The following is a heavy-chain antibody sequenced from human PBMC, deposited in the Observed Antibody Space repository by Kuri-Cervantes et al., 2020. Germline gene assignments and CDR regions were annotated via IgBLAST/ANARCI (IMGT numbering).Heavy chain of an antibody. Sequence: GGSLRLSCAASGFTLSGFAITWVRQAPGKGLEWVSSIDYSSTYKYYADSVKGRFTISRDNAKNSLYLQMNSLRVEDTAVYYCAKDRDSGYVWWRTLDYRGQGTLVTVSS. CDR3: AKDRDSGYVWWRTLDY. CDR1: GFTLSGFA. J-gene: IGHJ4*02. D-gene: IGHD5-12*01. CDR2: IDYSSTYK. V-gene: IGHV3-21*03.